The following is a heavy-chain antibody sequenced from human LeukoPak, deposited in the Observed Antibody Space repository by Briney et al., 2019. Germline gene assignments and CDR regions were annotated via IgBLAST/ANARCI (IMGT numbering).Heavy chain of an antibody. CDR1: GFTFSSYW. J-gene: IGHJ5*02. CDR3: ARVRSTSSPEGFDP. CDR2: ISSSSSYI. Sequence: GGSLRLSCAASGFTFSSYWMNWVRQAPGKGLEWVSSISSSSSYIYYADSVKGRFTISRDNAKNSLYLQMNSLRAEDTAVYYCARVRSTSSPEGFDPWGQGTLVTVSS. D-gene: IGHD2-2*01. V-gene: IGHV3-21*01.